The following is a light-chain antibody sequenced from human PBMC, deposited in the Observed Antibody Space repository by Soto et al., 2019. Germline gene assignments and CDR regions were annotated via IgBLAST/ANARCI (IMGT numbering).Light chain of an antibody. V-gene: IGKV1-5*03. CDR1: QSIIRW. CDR2: KAS. J-gene: IGKJ1*01. Sequence: DIQMTQSPSTLSASVGDRVTITCRASQSIIRWLAWYQQKPGKAPKLLIYKASSLESGVPSRFSGSGSGTEFTLTISSLQPDDFATYYCQQYNSFPTFGQGTKVEIK. CDR3: QQYNSFPT.